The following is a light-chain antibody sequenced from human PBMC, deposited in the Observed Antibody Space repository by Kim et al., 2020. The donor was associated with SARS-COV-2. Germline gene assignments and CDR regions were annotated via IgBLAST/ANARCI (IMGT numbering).Light chain of an antibody. J-gene: IGKJ3*01. Sequence: DIQITQSPSTLSASVGDKVTITCRASQSIASWLAWYQQKPGKPPQLLVYTTSTLPTVVPSTFSGDGAGTEFTLTISSLQPDDFATYYCQQYATYPFTFGPETKVDIK. CDR3: QQYATYPFT. V-gene: IGKV1-5*03. CDR1: QSIASW. CDR2: TTS.